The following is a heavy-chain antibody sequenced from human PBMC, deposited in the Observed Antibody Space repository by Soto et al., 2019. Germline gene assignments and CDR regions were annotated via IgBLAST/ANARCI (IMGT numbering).Heavy chain of an antibody. D-gene: IGHD5-12*01. Sequence: SQTLSLTCAISGDSVSSKSAAWNWIRQSPSRGLEWLGRTYYRSKWYNDYAVSVKGRITINPDTSKNQFSLQLNSVTPEDTAVYYCARVPNPFRLKIGYEDALDFWGQGTMVTVSS. CDR3: ARVPNPFRLKIGYEDALDF. CDR1: GDSVSSKSAA. J-gene: IGHJ3*01. CDR2: TYYRSKWYN. V-gene: IGHV6-1*01.